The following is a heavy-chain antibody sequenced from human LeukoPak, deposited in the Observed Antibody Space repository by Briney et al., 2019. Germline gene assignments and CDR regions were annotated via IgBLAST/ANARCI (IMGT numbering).Heavy chain of an antibody. CDR3: ARDLGSSTGY. V-gene: IGHV4-61*01. J-gene: IGHJ4*02. Sequence: PSETLSLTCTVSGDSISSSSYYWSWIRQPPGKGLEWIGYIYYSGSTNYNPSLKSRVTISVDTSKNQFSLKLSSVTAADTAVYYCARDLGSSTGYWGQGTLVTVSS. CDR1: GDSISSSSYY. CDR2: IYYSGST. D-gene: IGHD6-6*01.